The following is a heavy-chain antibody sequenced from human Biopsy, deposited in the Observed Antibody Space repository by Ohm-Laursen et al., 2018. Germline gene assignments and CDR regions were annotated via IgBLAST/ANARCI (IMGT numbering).Heavy chain of an antibody. CDR2: ISPSGSDV. CDR3: ARNLRLAITMNSGETTHSLHFAMDV. V-gene: IGHV3-11*01. Sequence: SLRLSCTAFDFSFSDYHMAWIRQTPGKGLEWVSNISPSGSDVKSADFVRGRFSLSRDNAKKSLYLQMSSLRAEDTAIYYCARNLRLAITMNSGETTHSLHFAMDVWGQGASVIVSS. J-gene: IGHJ6*02. CDR1: DFSFSDYH. D-gene: IGHD3/OR15-3a*01.